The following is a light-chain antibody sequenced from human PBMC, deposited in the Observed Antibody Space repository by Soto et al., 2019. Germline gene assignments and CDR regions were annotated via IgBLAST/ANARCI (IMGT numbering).Light chain of an antibody. CDR3: QTWGTGEV. J-gene: IGLJ2*01. CDR2: LNSDGSH. V-gene: IGLV4-69*01. Sequence: QPVLTQSPSASASLGASVKLTCTLSSGHSSYAIAWHQQQPEKGPRYLMKLNSDGSHSKRDGIPDRFSGSSSGAERYLTISNLQSEDEADYYCQTWGTGEVFGGGTKLTVL. CDR1: SGHSSYA.